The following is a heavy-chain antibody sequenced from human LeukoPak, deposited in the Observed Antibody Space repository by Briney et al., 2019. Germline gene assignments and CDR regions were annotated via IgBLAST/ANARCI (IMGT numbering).Heavy chain of an antibody. Sequence: PGGPLRLSCAASGFTFSNAWMSWVRQAPGKGLEWVAVVWYDGSNKFYADSVRGRFTISKDNSKNTLYLQMNSLRADDTAVYYCSRAEGIIAHTWGQGTLVTVSS. CDR3: SRAEGIIAHT. CDR2: VWYDGSNK. V-gene: IGHV3-33*08. J-gene: IGHJ5*02. CDR1: GFTFSNAW. D-gene: IGHD2/OR15-2a*01.